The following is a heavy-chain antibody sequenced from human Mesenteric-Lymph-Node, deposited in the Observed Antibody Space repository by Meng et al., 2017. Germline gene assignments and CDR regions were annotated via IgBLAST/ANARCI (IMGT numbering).Heavy chain of an antibody. V-gene: IGHV3-30*17. CDR2: VSYDGTNK. Sequence: GESLKISCAASGFTFSNAWMSWVRQAPGKGLEWVTVVSYDGTNKYYADSVKGRFTVSRDNSKNTLYLQMNSLRGEDTAEYFCARAREVTSPPNYYSYYGMDVWGQGTTVTVSS. CDR3: ARAREVTSPPNYYSYYGMDV. CDR1: GFTFSNAW. D-gene: IGHD2-2*01. J-gene: IGHJ6*02.